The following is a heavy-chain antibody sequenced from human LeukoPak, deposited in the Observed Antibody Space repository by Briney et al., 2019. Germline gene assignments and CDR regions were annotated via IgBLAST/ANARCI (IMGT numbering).Heavy chain of an antibody. D-gene: IGHD1-26*01. Sequence: SETLSLTCTVSGGSISSYYWSWIRQPPGKGLEWIGYIYYSGSTNYNPSLKSRVTISVDTSKNQFSLKLSSVTAADTAVYYCARGMGSSPVTWFDPWGQGTLVTVSS. CDR1: GGSISSYY. CDR2: IYYSGST. J-gene: IGHJ5*02. CDR3: ARGMGSSPVTWFDP. V-gene: IGHV4-59*01.